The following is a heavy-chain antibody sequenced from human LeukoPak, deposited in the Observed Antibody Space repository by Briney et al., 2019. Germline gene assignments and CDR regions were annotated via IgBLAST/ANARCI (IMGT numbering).Heavy chain of an antibody. CDR1: GFTFSSYD. D-gene: IGHD2-2*03. CDR3: AREFSGYCSSTSCPGGNGMDI. CDR2: IGTAGDT. Sequence: GGSLRLSCAASGFTFSSYDMHWVRQATGKGLEWVSAIGTAGDTYYPGSVKGRFTISRENAKNPLYLQMNSLRAGDTAVYYCAREFSGYCSSTSCPGGNGMDIWGQGTTVTVSS. V-gene: IGHV3-13*01. J-gene: IGHJ6*02.